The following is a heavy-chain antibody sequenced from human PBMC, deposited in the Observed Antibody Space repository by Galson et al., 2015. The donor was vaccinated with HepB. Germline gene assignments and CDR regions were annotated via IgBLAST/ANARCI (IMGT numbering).Heavy chain of an antibody. V-gene: IGHV3-23*01. D-gene: IGHD3-3*01. Sequence: SLRLSCAASGFTFSSYAMSWVRQAPGKGLEWVSAISGSGGSTYYADSVKGRFTISRDNSKNTLYLQMNSLRAEDTAVYYCAKRWSGYYTGGYYYYYGMDVWGQGTTVTVSS. J-gene: IGHJ6*02. CDR1: GFTFSSYA. CDR2: ISGSGGST. CDR3: AKRWSGYYTGGYYYYYGMDV.